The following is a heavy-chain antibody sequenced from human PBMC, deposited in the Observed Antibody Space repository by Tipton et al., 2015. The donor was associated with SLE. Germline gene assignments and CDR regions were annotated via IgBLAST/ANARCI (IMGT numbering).Heavy chain of an antibody. CDR2: IKHGGGIT. Sequence: TLSLTCAVYGGSFSDYFWSWIRQPPGEGLEWIGEIKHGGGITNYNPSLKSRVTISGDTSKNQFSLKLSSVTAADTAVYYCARGPYCSGDTCYSDFYYGMDIWGPGTTVSVSS. J-gene: IGHJ6*02. V-gene: IGHV4-34*01. CDR3: ARGPYCSGDTCYSDFYYGMDI. CDR1: GGSFSDYF. D-gene: IGHD2-15*01.